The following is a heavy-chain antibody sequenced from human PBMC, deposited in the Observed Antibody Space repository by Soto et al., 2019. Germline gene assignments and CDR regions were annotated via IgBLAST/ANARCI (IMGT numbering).Heavy chain of an antibody. CDR1: GFTFSSYA. D-gene: IGHD6-13*01. CDR2: ISGSGGTT. CDR3: AKDSQGIAAAGPFDY. Sequence: GGSLRLSCAASGFTFSSYAMSWVRQAPGKGLEWVSAISGSGGTTYYADSVKGRFTISRDNSKDTLYLQMNSLRAEDTAVYYCAKDSQGIAAAGPFDYWGQGTLVTVSS. J-gene: IGHJ4*02. V-gene: IGHV3-23*01.